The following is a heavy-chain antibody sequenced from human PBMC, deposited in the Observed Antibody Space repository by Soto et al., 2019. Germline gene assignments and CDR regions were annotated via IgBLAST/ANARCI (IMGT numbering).Heavy chain of an antibody. V-gene: IGHV4-30-4*01. CDR3: ARVLLSNLKLYYYYGMDV. Sequence: SETLSLTCTVSGGSISSGDYYWSWIRQPPGKGLEWIGYIYYSGSTYYNPSLKSRVTISVDTSKNQFSLKLSSVTAADTAVYYCARVLLSNLKLYYYYGMDVWGQGTTVTVYS. CDR2: IYYSGST. CDR1: GGSISSGDYY. D-gene: IGHD3-10*01. J-gene: IGHJ6*02.